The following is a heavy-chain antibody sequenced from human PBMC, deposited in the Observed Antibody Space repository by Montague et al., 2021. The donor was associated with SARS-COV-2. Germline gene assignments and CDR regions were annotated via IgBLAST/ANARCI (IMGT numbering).Heavy chain of an antibody. D-gene: IGHD3-10*01. CDR1: GFPFSNSA. CDR3: AKDSYYYGLGYGMDV. V-gene: IGHV3-23*01. J-gene: IGHJ6*02. Sequence: SLRLSCAASGFPFSNSAMNWVRQAPGKGLEWVSGSSGSGGGTHYADSVKGRFTISRDNSKNVLYLQMNSLRAEDTALYYCAKDSYYYGLGYGMDVWGQGTTVTVSS. CDR2: SSGSGGGT.